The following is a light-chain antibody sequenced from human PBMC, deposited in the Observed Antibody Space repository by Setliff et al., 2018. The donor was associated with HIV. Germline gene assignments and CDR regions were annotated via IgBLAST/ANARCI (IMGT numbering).Light chain of an antibody. J-gene: IGLJ1*01. CDR2: EVT. CDR1: SSDVGGYDY. CDR3: SSYTNITTRV. V-gene: IGLV2-14*01. Sequence: QSALTQPASVSGSPGQSITISCTGTSSDVGGYDYVSWYLQHPRKAPKLIIFEVTNRPSGVSSRFSGSKSGNTASLTISGLQAEDEADYYCSSYTNITTRVFGTGTKVTVL.